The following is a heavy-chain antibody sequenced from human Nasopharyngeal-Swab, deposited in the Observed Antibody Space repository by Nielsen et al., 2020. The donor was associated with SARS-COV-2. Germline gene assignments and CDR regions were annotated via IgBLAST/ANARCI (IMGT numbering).Heavy chain of an antibody. J-gene: IGHJ4*02. D-gene: IGHD3-10*01. Sequence: GESLKISCAASGFTFSDYYMSWIRQAPGKGLEWVSYISSSSSYTNYADSVKGRFTISRDNAKNSLHLQMNSLRADDTAVYYCARGSIRGIIISDFDYWGQGTLVTVSS. V-gene: IGHV3-11*05. CDR1: GFTFSDYY. CDR2: ISSSSSYT. CDR3: ARGSIRGIIISDFDY.